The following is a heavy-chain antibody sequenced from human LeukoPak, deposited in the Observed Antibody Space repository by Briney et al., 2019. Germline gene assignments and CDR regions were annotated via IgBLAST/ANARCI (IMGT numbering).Heavy chain of an antibody. Sequence: GGSLILSCAASGFTFSSYWMSWVRQAPGKGLEGVASINQDGSEKYYVDSVKGRFTISRDNAKKSVYLQMNSLRDEDTAVYYCARNPPKWEGDYWGQGTLVTVSS. CDR2: INQDGSEK. J-gene: IGHJ4*02. V-gene: IGHV3-7*05. D-gene: IGHD1-26*01. CDR1: GFTFSSYW. CDR3: ARNPPKWEGDY.